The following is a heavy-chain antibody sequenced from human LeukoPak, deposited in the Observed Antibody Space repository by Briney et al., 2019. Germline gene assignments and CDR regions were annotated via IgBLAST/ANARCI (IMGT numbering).Heavy chain of an antibody. D-gene: IGHD4-17*01. J-gene: IGHJ4*02. V-gene: IGHV3-21*01. CDR1: GFTFSSYS. Sequence: PGGSLRLSCAPSGFTFSSYSMNWVRQAPGKGLEWVSSISSSSSYIYYADSVKGRFTISRDNAKNSLYLQMNSLRAEDTAVYYCARGGLRQNYFDYWGQGTLVTVSS. CDR2: ISSSSSYI. CDR3: ARGGLRQNYFDY.